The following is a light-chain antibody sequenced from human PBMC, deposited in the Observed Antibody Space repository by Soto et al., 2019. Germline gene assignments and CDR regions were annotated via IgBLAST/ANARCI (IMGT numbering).Light chain of an antibody. V-gene: IGKV3-15*01. Sequence: EIVMTQSPATLSVSPGERATLSCRASQPISNALAWYQHKPGQAPRLLIYDTSTRATGVPARFSGSRSGAEFTLTINSLQSEDLAVYYCQPYNNWPLTFGGGTRLENK. CDR1: QPISNA. CDR2: DTS. J-gene: IGKJ5*01. CDR3: QPYNNWPLT.